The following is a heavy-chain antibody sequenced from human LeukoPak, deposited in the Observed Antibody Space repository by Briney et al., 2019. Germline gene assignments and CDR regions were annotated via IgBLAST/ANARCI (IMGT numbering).Heavy chain of an antibody. V-gene: IGHV4-39*01. CDR3: ARLWGDGYNLDY. J-gene: IGHJ4*02. CDR1: GVSISSSNYY. D-gene: IGHD5-24*01. CDR2: IYYRGST. Sequence: PSETLSLTCTVSGVSISSSNYYWGRLRQPPGKGLEWIGSIYYRGSTYYNPSLKSRITISVDTSKNQFSLRLSSVTAADTAVYYCARLWGDGYNLDYWGQGTLVTVSS.